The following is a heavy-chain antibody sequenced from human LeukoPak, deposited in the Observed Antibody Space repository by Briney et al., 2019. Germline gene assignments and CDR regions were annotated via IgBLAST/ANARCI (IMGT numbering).Heavy chain of an antibody. CDR1: CGTVTCYA. J-gene: IGHJ6*03. V-gene: IGHV1-69*05. CDR2: GNSIFVTA. CDR3: ARALYCSTTSCYDGQTPTHYYYMDV. Sequence: SVTLPCTASCGTVTCYATSWVGQAPGQGRGWRGGGNSIFVTANYAQKSQGRVTITTDESTSTAYMELSGLRPEDTALYLCARALYCSTTSCYDGQTPTHYYYMDVWGKGTTVTVSS. D-gene: IGHD2-2*01.